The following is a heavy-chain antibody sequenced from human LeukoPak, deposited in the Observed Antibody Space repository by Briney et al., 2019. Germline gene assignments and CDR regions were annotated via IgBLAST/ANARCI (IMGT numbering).Heavy chain of an antibody. CDR1: GGSISDYY. CDR2: THYSGST. Sequence: PSETLSLTCTVSGGSISDYYWSWIRQSPGKGLEWIGHTHYSGSTNYNSSLESRVTISMDTSKRQISLKLSSVTAADTAVYYCARDSPFEWAVFGDSFDIWGQGTVVVVSS. CDR3: ARDSPFEWAVFGDSFDI. V-gene: IGHV4-59*01. D-gene: IGHD3-3*01. J-gene: IGHJ3*02.